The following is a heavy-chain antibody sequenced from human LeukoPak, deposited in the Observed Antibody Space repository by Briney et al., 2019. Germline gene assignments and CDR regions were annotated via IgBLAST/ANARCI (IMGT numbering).Heavy chain of an antibody. Sequence: ASVKVSCKASGGTFSSYAISWVRQAPGQGLEWMGRIILIFGTANYAQKFQGRVTITTDESTSTAYMELSSLRSEDTAVYYCARGVAPTGGSDYWGQGTLVTVSS. CDR3: ARGVAPTGGSDY. D-gene: IGHD3-10*01. J-gene: IGHJ4*02. V-gene: IGHV1-69*05. CDR2: IILIFGTA. CDR1: GGTFSSYA.